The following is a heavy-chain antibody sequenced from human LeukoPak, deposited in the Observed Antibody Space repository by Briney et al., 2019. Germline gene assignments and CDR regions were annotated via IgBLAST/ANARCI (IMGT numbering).Heavy chain of an antibody. CDR2: ISQSGST. V-gene: IGHV4-38-2*02. J-gene: IGHJ4*02. D-gene: IGHD3-16*01. Sequence: PSETLSLTCTVSGYSISSGYDWGWTRQAPGKRLEWLGSISQSGSTYDNPSLKSRVTLSVDTSKNQVSLKLSSVTAADTAVYYCARSEINDYIKYWGQGILVTVSS. CDR3: ARSEINDYIKY. CDR1: GYSISSGYD.